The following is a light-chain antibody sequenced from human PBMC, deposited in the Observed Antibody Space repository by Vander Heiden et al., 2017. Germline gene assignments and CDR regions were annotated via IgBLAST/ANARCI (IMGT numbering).Light chain of an antibody. CDR3: QAWDTSTAWKV. Sequence: SYELTQPPSVSVSPGQTASITCSGDNLGDKYACWYQQKPGQSPLLVIYQDNKRPSGIPERFSGSNSGNTATLTISGTQAMDEADYYCQAWDTSTAWKVFGGGTKLTVL. CDR2: QDN. V-gene: IGLV3-1*01. J-gene: IGLJ2*01. CDR1: NLGDKY.